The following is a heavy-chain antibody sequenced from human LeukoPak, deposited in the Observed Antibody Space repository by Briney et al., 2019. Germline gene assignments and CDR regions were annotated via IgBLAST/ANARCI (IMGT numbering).Heavy chain of an antibody. Sequence: GSLKLSCAASGFTFSGSAMHWVRQASGKGLEWVGRIRSKANGYATAYAASVKGRFTISRDDSKNTAYLQMNSLKTEDTAVYYCTSHTAARPDYWGQGTLVTASS. CDR1: GFTFSGSA. J-gene: IGHJ4*02. D-gene: IGHD6-6*01. CDR2: IRSKANGYAT. V-gene: IGHV3-73*01. CDR3: TSHTAARPDY.